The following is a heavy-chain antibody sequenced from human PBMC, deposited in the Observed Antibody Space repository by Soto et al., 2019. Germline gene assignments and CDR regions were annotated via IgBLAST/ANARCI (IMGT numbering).Heavy chain of an antibody. CDR3: ARGTGPSQSRRH. V-gene: IGHV3-23*01. CDR1: GFTFNNYA. J-gene: IGHJ1*01. CDR2: ISAGDVT. D-gene: IGHD2-8*02. Sequence: VGSLRLSCAASGFTFNNYAMNWVRQAPGKGLEWVSAISAGDVTYYADSVKGRFTISRDNSKNTLYLQMNSLRADDTAVYLCARGTGPSQSRRHWGQGTLVTVSS.